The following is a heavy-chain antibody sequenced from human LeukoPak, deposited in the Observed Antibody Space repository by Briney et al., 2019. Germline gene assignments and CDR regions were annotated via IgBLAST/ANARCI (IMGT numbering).Heavy chain of an antibody. CDR2: IYYSGST. D-gene: IGHD5-18*01. J-gene: IGHJ4*02. CDR3: ASNSYGTYNFDY. CDR1: GGSISSYY. V-gene: IGHV4-59*01. Sequence: PSETLSLTCTVSGGSISSYYWSWIRQPPGKGLEWIGYIYYSGSTNYNPSLKSRVTISVDTSKNQFSLKLSSVTAADTAVYYCASNSYGTYNFDYWGQGTLVTVSS.